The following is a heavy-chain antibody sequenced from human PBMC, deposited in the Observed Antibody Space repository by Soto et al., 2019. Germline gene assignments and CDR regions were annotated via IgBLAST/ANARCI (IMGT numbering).Heavy chain of an antibody. V-gene: IGHV3-30-3*01. CDR1: GFTFSSYA. CDR2: ISYDGSNK. Sequence: ESGGGVVQPGRSLRLSCAASGFTFSSYAMHWVRQAPGKGLEWVAVISYDGSNKYYADSVKGRFTISRDNSKNTLYLQMNSLRAEDTAVYYCASPDPDSSGPPRIYYYYGMDVWGQGTTVTVSS. D-gene: IGHD6-19*01. J-gene: IGHJ6*02. CDR3: ASPDPDSSGPPRIYYYYGMDV.